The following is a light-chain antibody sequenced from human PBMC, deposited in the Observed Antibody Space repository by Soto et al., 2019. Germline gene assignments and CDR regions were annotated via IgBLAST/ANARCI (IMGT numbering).Light chain of an antibody. Sequence: EIVMTQSPATLSVSPGERATLSCRASQSVSSNLAWYQQKPGQAPRLLIYGASTRATGIPARFSGSGSGTEFTLTTSSRQSEDFAVSYCQQYNNWPPITFGQGTRLEIK. CDR1: QSVSSN. V-gene: IGKV3-15*01. J-gene: IGKJ5*01. CDR2: GAS. CDR3: QQYNNWPPIT.